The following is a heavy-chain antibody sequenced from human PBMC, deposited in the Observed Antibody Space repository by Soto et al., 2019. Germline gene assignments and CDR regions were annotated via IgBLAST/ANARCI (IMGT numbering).Heavy chain of an antibody. J-gene: IGHJ4*02. CDR1: GGSISSTNW. Sequence: PSETLSLTCAVSGGSISSTNWWAWVRQPPGKGLEWIGEIYPGGSTSYNPSLKSRVTISGDKSKNQFSLNLNFVTAADTAVYYCASGYSGYDYRVDYWGQGPLVTVS. V-gene: IGHV4-4*02. CDR2: IYPGGST. CDR3: ASGYSGYDYRVDY. D-gene: IGHD5-12*01.